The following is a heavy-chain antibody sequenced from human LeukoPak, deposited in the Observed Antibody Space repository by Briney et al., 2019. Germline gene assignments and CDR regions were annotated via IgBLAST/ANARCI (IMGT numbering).Heavy chain of an antibody. D-gene: IGHD3-22*01. CDR1: GGSFSGYY. CDR2: INHSGST. V-gene: IGHV4-34*01. J-gene: IGHJ3*02. CDR3: ARGITMIVVVRPPIAFDI. Sequence: SETLSFTCAVYGGSFSGYYWSWIRQPPGKGLEWIGEINHSGSTNYNPSLKSRVTISVDTSKNQFSLKLSSVTAADTAVYYCARGITMIVVVRPPIAFDIWGQGTMVTVSS.